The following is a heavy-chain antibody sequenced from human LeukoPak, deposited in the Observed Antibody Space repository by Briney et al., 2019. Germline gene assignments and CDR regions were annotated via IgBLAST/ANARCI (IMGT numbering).Heavy chain of an antibody. J-gene: IGHJ4*02. CDR1: GFTFSSYS. Sequence: PGGSLRLSCAASGFTFSSYSMNWVRQAPGKGLEWVSSISSSSSYICYADSVKGRFTISRDNAKNSLYLQMNSLRAEDTAVYYCARDYYDSSGYYRVDYWGQGTLVTVSS. D-gene: IGHD3-22*01. V-gene: IGHV3-21*01. CDR3: ARDYYDSSGYYRVDY. CDR2: ISSSSSYI.